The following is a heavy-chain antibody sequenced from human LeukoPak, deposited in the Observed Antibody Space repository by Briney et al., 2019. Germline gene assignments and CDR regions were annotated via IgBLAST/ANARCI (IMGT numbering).Heavy chain of an antibody. CDR2: IYYSGST. CDR1: GGSISSSSYY. D-gene: IGHD2-21*02. Sequence: SETLSLTCTVSGGSISSSSYYWGWSRQPPGKGLEWTGSIYYSGSTYYNPSLKSRVTISVDTSKNQFSLKLSSVTAADTAVYYCARGAYCGGDCPPGYWGQGTLVTVSS. CDR3: ARGAYCGGDCPPGY. V-gene: IGHV4-39*01. J-gene: IGHJ4*02.